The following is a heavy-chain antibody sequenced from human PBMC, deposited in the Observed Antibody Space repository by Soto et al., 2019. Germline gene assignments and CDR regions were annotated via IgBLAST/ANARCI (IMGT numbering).Heavy chain of an antibody. J-gene: IGHJ4*02. CDR3: ARGSEEWSNLGFFDS. D-gene: IGHD3-3*01. V-gene: IGHV1-69*01. CDR1: GGTFRSYC. Sequence: QVQLVQSGAEVKKPGSSVKVSCQASGGTFRSYCVSWVRQAPGQGLEWMGGVIRIFGTPNYAQKFQDRVTISADESTRTAFLELSSLRSDDTAVYFCARGSEEWSNLGFFDSWGQGTLVTVSS. CDR2: VIRIFGTP.